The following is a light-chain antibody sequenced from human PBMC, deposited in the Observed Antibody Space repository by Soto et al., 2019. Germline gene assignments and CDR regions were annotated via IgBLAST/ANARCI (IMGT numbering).Light chain of an antibody. J-gene: IGKJ1*01. CDR1: QDIYTF. CDR2: DAS. V-gene: IGKV1-27*01. Sequence: IQMTQSPSSLSASVGDRVTITCRASQDIYTFLAWYQQRPGKAPELLIYDASTLQAGVPSRFSGDGFGTHFTLTISSLQPEDVATYYCQHYNKAPWTFGRGTKV. CDR3: QHYNKAPWT.